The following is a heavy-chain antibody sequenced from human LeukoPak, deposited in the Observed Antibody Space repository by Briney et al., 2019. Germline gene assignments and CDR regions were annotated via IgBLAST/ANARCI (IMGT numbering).Heavy chain of an antibody. V-gene: IGHV3-7*04. CDR1: GFTFSNFW. D-gene: IGHD6-25*01. J-gene: IGHJ3*02. Sequence: GGSLRLSCAASGFTFSNFWMSWVRQVPGKGLEWVANMKQDGSEEYYVDSVKGRFTISRDNAENSLYLQMNSLSAEDTAVYYCARSMAAGFDIWGQGTVVIVSS. CDR3: ARSMAAGFDI. CDR2: MKQDGSEE.